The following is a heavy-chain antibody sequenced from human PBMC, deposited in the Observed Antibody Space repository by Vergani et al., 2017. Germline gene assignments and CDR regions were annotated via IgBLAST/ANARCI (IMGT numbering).Heavy chain of an antibody. Sequence: VQLQQWGAGLLKPSETLYLTCAVYGGSFSGYSWTWIRQPPGKGLEWIGEINYSGTSNYRPSLKSRVTISVDTSKNQFSLKLSSVTAADTAVYYCARRQWVNYYGMDVWGKGTTVTVSS. V-gene: IGHV4-34*01. CDR2: INYSGTS. CDR3: ARRQWVNYYGMDV. D-gene: IGHD6-19*01. CDR1: GGSFSGYS. J-gene: IGHJ6*04.